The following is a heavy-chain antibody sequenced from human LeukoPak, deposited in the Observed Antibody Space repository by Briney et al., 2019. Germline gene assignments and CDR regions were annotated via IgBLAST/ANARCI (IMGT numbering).Heavy chain of an antibody. CDR2: INHSGST. CDR1: GGSFSGYY. CDR3: ASTDGYTVTSYFDY. Sequence: PSETLSLTCAVYGGSFSGYYWSWIRQPQGKGLEWIGEINHSGSTNYNPSLKSRVTISVDTSKNQFSLKLSSVTAADTAVYYCASTDGYTVTSYFDYWGQGTLVTVSS. D-gene: IGHD4-17*01. V-gene: IGHV4-34*01. J-gene: IGHJ4*02.